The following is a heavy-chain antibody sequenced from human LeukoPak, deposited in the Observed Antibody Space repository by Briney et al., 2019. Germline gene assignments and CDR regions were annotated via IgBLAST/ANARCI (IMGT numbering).Heavy chain of an antibody. CDR2: ISYDGSNK. D-gene: IGHD4-17*01. CDR1: GFTFSHYA. J-gene: IGHJ4*02. Sequence: GGSLRLSCAASGFTFSHYAMHWVRQAPGKGLKWVTIISYDGSNKYYADSVKGRFTISRDNSKDTLYLQMNSLRAEDTAVYYCARGEDYGTNSFDYWGQGTLVTVSS. CDR3: ARGEDYGTNSFDY. V-gene: IGHV3-30*01.